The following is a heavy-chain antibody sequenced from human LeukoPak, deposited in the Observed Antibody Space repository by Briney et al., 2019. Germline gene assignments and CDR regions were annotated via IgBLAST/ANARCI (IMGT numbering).Heavy chain of an antibody. CDR2: INHSGSI. D-gene: IGHD5-18*01. CDR3: ARERGYSYWSYFDY. Sequence: SETLSLTCAVYGGSFSGYYWSWIRQPPGKGLEWIGEINHSGSINYNPSLKSRVTISVDTSKNQFSLKLSSVTAADTAVYYCARERGYSYWSYFDYWGQGTLVTVSS. J-gene: IGHJ4*02. V-gene: IGHV4-34*01. CDR1: GGSFSGYY.